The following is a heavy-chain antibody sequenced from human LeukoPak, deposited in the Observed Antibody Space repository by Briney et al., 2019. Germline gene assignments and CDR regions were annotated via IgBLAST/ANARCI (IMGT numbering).Heavy chain of an antibody. J-gene: IGHJ4*02. D-gene: IGHD2-2*01. CDR3: ARDLGDFVVVPAAIPY. CDR2: ISSSSSTI. V-gene: IGHV3-48*01. CDR1: GFTFSNYW. Sequence: GGSLRLSCAASGFTFSNYWMSWVRQAPGKGLEWVSSISSSSSTIYYADSVKGRFTISRDNAKNSLYLQMNSLRAEDTAVYYCARDLGDFVVVPAAIPYWGQGTLVTVSS.